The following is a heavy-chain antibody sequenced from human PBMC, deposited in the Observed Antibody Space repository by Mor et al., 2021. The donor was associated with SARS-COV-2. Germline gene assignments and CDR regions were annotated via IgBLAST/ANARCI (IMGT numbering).Heavy chain of an antibody. V-gene: IGHV4-31*02. Sequence: IAHIYHSGSTDSNPSLKSRVTISIDTSKDQFSLKLSSVTAADTAVYYCARAYSSGWYFDYWGQGTLVTVSS. D-gene: IGHD6-19*01. CDR2: IYHSGST. CDR3: ARAYSSGWYFDY. J-gene: IGHJ4*02.